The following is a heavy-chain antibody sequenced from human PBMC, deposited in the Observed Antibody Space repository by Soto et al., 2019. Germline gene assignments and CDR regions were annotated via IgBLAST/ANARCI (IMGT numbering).Heavy chain of an antibody. CDR3: ARHHGPTTSENWFDP. CDR2: ISTYSGDT. J-gene: IGHJ5*02. Sequence: QVRLVQSGVEVKTPGASVKVSCQASGYTFFTYDISWVRQAPGQGLEWMGWISTYSGDTKYAQKCQGRVTMTTDTSTTTAYLELRSLRSDATAVYYCARHHGPTTSENWFDPWGQGTLVTVSS. D-gene: IGHD5-12*01. V-gene: IGHV1-18*01. CDR1: GYTFFTYD.